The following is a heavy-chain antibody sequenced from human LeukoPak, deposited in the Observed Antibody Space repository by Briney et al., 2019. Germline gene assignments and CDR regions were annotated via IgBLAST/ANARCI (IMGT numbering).Heavy chain of an antibody. CDR1: GGSISSYY. J-gene: IGHJ3*02. V-gene: IGHV4-59*01. D-gene: IGHD3-22*01. CDR2: ISYSGST. CDR3: ARDKDYFDNGGAFDI. Sequence: PSETLSLTCTVSGGSISSYYWSWIRQPPGKGLEWIGYISYSGSTNYNPSLKSRVTMSVDTSKNQFSLKLSSVTAADTAVYYCARDKDYFDNGGAFDIWGQGTMVTVSS.